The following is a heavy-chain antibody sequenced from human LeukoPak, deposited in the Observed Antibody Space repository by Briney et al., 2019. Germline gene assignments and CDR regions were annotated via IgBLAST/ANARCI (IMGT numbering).Heavy chain of an antibody. Sequence: PSETLSLTCSVSVASISSGSNYWGWIRQPPGKTLEWIGRIYSSCSTYYNPSLNSRVIIIIDTPKNHFSLTLSSVTAADTAVYYCARSDGYGLVGIWGQGTMVTVSS. J-gene: IGHJ3*02. CDR2: IYSSCST. V-gene: IGHV4-39*07. CDR3: ARSDGYGLVGI. D-gene: IGHD3-10*01. CDR1: VASISSGSNY.